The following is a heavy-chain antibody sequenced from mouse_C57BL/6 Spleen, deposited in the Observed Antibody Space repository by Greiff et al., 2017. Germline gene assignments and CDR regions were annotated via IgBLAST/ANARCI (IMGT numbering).Heavy chain of an antibody. CDR2: IYPGSGST. D-gene: IGHD1-1*01. J-gene: IGHJ2*01. CDR3: AREGYYYGSSLGDFDY. Sequence: QVQLKESGAELVKPGASVKMSCKASGYTFTSYWITWVKQRPGQGLEWIGDIYPGSGSTNYNEKFKSKATLTVDTSSSTAYMQLSSLTSEDSAVYYCAREGYYYGSSLGDFDYWGQGTTLTVSS. V-gene: IGHV1-55*01. CDR1: GYTFTSYW.